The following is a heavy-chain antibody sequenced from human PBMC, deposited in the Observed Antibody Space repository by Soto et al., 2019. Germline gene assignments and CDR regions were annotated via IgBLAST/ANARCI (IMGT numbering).Heavy chain of an antibody. D-gene: IGHD6-13*01. CDR2: ISWDGGTT. J-gene: IGHJ6*02. CDR1: GFTFSSYW. CDR3: AKDSGGSSWWSGSYYAMDV. Sequence: GGSLRLSCAAYGFTFSSYWMHWVRQAPGKGLEWVSLISWDGGTTYYADSVKGRFTISRDNSKTSLYLQMNSLRTEDTALYYCAKDSGGSSWWSGSYYAMDVWGQGTTVTVSS. V-gene: IGHV3-43*01.